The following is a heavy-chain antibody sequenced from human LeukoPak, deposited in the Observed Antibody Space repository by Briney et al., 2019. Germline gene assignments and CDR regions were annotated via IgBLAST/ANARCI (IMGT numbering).Heavy chain of an antibody. CDR1: GGSFSSTNW. Sequence: SETLSLTCAVSGGSFSSTNWWSWVRQSPGKGLEWIGEIYQSGSTNYSPSLKSRVTISADKSKNQFSLKLTSVTAADTAVYYCARDGGYGSGSSYYNYWGQGTLVTVSS. J-gene: IGHJ4*02. D-gene: IGHD3-10*01. CDR3: ARDGGYGSGSSYYNY. V-gene: IGHV4-4*02. CDR2: IYQSGST.